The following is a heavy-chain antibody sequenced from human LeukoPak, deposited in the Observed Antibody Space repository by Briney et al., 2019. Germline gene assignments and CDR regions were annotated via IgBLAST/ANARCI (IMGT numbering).Heavy chain of an antibody. CDR2: ISGSGART. CDR1: GFTFRSYA. J-gene: IGHJ4*02. CDR3: AKDWDQLLYHFDY. V-gene: IGHV3-23*01. Sequence: GGSLRLSCAASGFTFRSYAMSWVRQAPGKGLEWVSGISGSGARTFYADPVKGRFTISRDNSKNTLYLQMNSLRVEDTAIYYCAKDWDQLLYHFDYWGQGTLVTVSS. D-gene: IGHD2-2*02.